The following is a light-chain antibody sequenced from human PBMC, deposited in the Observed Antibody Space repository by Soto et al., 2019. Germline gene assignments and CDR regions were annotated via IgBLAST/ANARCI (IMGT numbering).Light chain of an antibody. Sequence: QSVLTQPASVSGSPGQSITISCTGTSNDIGPYNYVSWYQQHPGKAPRLLIYDVTNQPSGVSDRFSGSKSGRTASLTISGLQAEDEADYYCSSYTSIIAVVFGGGTKVTVL. J-gene: IGLJ2*01. V-gene: IGLV2-14*03. CDR1: SNDIGPYNY. CDR2: DVT. CDR3: SSYTSIIAVV.